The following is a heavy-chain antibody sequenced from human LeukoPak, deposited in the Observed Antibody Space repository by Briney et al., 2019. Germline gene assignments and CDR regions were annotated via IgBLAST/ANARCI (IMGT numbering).Heavy chain of an antibody. CDR1: GFTFSSYG. CDR3: ARDLQVYYYYGMDV. J-gene: IGHJ6*02. V-gene: IGHV3-33*01. Sequence: GGSLRLSCAASGFTFSSYGMHWVRQAPGKGLEWVAVIWYDGSNKYYADSVKGRVTISRDNSKNTLYLQMNSLRAEDTAVYYCARDLQVYYYYGMDVWGQGTTVTVSS. CDR2: IWYDGSNK.